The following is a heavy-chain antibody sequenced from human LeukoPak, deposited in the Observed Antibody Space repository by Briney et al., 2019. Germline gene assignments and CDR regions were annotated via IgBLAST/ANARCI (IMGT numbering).Heavy chain of an antibody. CDR2: IGISSSHT. J-gene: IGHJ6*03. D-gene: IGHD4-23*01. V-gene: IGHV3-21*01. CDR3: AKDLTTVATPYYYYYMDV. Sequence: GGSLRLSCAASGFTFSTNRMNWVRQAPGKGLEWVSSIGISSSHTFYADSVKGRFTISRDNAENSVYLQMNSLRAEDTAVYYCAKDLTTVATPYYYYYMDVWGKGTTVTASS. CDR1: GFTFSTNR.